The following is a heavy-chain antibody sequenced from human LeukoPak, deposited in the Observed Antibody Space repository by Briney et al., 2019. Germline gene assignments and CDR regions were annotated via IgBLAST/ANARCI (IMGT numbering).Heavy chain of an antibody. J-gene: IGHJ3*02. Sequence: SQTLSLTCAISGDSVSSNGAAWSWIRQSPSRGLEWLGRTYYRSKWYNDYAVSVKSRITINPDTSKNHFSLQLNSVTPEDTAVYYCAREGEEQLAYDAFDIWGQGTMVTVSS. CDR2: TYYRSKWYN. CDR1: GDSVSSNGAA. CDR3: AREGEEQLAYDAFDI. V-gene: IGHV6-1*01. D-gene: IGHD6-13*01.